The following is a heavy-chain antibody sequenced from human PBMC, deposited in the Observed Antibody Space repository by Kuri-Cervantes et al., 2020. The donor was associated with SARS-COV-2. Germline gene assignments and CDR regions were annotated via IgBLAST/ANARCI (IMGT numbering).Heavy chain of an antibody. CDR1: GFTFSSYS. J-gene: IGHJ4*02. CDR2: ISSSSSYI. V-gene: IGHV3-21*01. D-gene: IGHD3-10*01. CDR3: ARDYGYYGSGSYGVGY. Sequence: GGSLRLSCAASGFTFSSYSMNWVRQAPGKGLEWVSSISSSSSYIYYADSVKGRFPISRDNAKNSLYLQMNSLRAEDTAVYYCARDYGYYGSGSYGVGYWGQGTLVTVSS.